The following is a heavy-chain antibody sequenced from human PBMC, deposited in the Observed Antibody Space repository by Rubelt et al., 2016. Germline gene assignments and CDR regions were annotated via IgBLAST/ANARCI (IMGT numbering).Heavy chain of an antibody. CDR3: ARGSASAPTLFPLVSCENSPSDTSSVAVGCLAQDFQ. J-gene: IGHJ1*01. CDR2: IYHSGST. Sequence: QVQLQESGPGPVKPSETLSLTCTVSGYSISSGYYWGWIRQPPGKGLEWIGSIYHSGSTYYNPSLKSRVTISVDTSKNQFSLKLSSVTAADTAVYYCARGSASAPTLFPLVSCENSPSDTSSVAVGCLAQDFQ. V-gene: IGHV4-38-2*02. D-gene: IGHD6-25*01. CDR1: GYSISSGYY.